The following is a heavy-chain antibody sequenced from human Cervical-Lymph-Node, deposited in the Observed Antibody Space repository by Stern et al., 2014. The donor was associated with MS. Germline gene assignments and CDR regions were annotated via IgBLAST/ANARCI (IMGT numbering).Heavy chain of an antibody. V-gene: IGHV4-59*11. CDR2: IYYSGST. Sequence: QVQLQESGPGRVKPSEILSLTCSVSGGSISGHYWTWIRQPPGQGLEWIGQIYYSGSTNYKPSLKRRVSMSVDMSKNQFYLQVTSATPADTAFYYCATGYNFTTHWYLDLWGRGTLVTVSS. CDR1: GGSISGHY. CDR3: ATGYNFTTHWYLDL. D-gene: IGHD5-18*01. J-gene: IGHJ2*01.